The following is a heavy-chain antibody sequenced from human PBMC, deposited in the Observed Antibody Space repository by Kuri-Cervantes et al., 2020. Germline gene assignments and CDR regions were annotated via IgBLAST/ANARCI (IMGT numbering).Heavy chain of an antibody. Sequence: LRLSCTVSGGSISSGDYYWSWIRQPPGKGLEWIGYIYYSGSTYYNPSLRSRVTISVDTSKNQFSLKLSSVTAADAAVYYCARDKNLSVGGIAAAGFDPWGQGTLVTVSS. J-gene: IGHJ5*02. CDR3: ARDKNLSVGGIAAAGFDP. V-gene: IGHV4-31*02. CDR2: IYYSGST. CDR1: GGSISSGDYY. D-gene: IGHD6-13*01.